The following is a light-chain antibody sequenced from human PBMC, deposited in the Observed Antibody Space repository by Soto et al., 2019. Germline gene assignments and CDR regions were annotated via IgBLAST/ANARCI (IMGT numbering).Light chain of an antibody. Sequence: DIQMTQSPSTLPASVGDRVAITCRASQSISSWLAWYQHKPGKAPNLLIYKPTNLKTVVPSRFSGSGSGTEFTLTISSLQPDDFATYYCQQYYSYPRTFGQGTKVEIK. CDR1: QSISSW. V-gene: IGKV1-5*03. CDR3: QQYYSYPRT. J-gene: IGKJ1*01. CDR2: KPT.